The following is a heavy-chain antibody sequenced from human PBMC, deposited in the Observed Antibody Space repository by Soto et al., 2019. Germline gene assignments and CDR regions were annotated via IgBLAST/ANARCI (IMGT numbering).Heavy chain of an antibody. D-gene: IGHD2-15*01. V-gene: IGHV3-53*01. Sequence: EVQLVESGGGLIQPGGSLRLSCAASGFTVSSNYMSWVRQAPGKGLEWVSVIYSGGSTYYADSVKGRFTISRDNSKNTLYLQTNSLRAEDTAVYYCARRRAEGIEMAQRTGFFDYWGQGTLVTVSS. CDR3: ARRRAEGIEMAQRTGFFDY. CDR1: GFTVSSNY. CDR2: IYSGGST. J-gene: IGHJ4*02.